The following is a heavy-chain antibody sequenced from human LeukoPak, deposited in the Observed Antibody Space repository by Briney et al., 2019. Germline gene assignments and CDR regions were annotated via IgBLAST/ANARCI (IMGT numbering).Heavy chain of an antibody. V-gene: IGHV4-59*01. CDR1: AGSISSYY. Sequence: SETLSLTCTVSAGSISSYYWGWIRQPPGKGLEWIGYIYYSGSTNYNPSLESRVTISVDTSKNQFSLKLSSVTAADTAVYYCGRDRSSGWYGAHDYWGQGTLVTVSS. J-gene: IGHJ4*02. CDR3: GRDRSSGWYGAHDY. D-gene: IGHD6-19*01. CDR2: IYYSGST.